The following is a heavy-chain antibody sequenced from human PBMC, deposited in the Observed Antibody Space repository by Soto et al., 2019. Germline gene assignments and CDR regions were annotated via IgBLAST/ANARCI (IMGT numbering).Heavy chain of an antibody. D-gene: IGHD3-22*01. V-gene: IGHV4-34*01. Sequence: SETLSLTCAVYGGSFSGYYWSWIRQPPGKGLEWIGEINHSGSTNYNPSLKSRVTISVDTSKNQIALKLSSVTAADTAVYYCATGLGYYDSSGYLEYFQHWGQGTLVTVSS. J-gene: IGHJ1*01. CDR3: ATGLGYYDSSGYLEYFQH. CDR2: INHSGST. CDR1: GGSFSGYY.